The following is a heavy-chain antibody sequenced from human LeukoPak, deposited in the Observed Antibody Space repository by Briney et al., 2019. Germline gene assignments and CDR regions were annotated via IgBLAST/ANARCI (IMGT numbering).Heavy chain of an antibody. CDR1: GFTFNSDA. J-gene: IGHJ5*02. CDR3: AKGAPLAGDWFDP. Sequence: GGSPRLSCAASGFTFNSDAMSWVRQAPGKGLEWGSAISSSGDSTYYADSVKGRFTISRDNSKNPLYLQMNSLRAEDTALYYCAKGAPLAGDWFDPWGQGTLVTVSS. D-gene: IGHD1-26*01. CDR2: ISSSGDST. V-gene: IGHV3-23*01.